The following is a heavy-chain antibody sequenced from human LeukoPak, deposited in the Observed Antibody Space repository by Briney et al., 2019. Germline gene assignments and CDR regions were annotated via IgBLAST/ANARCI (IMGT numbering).Heavy chain of an antibody. Sequence: ASVKVSCKASGGTFSSYAISWVRQAPGQGLEWMGRISAYNGNTNYAQKLQGRVTMTTDTSTSTAYMELRSLRSDDTAVYYCARGRGDSSSWYWFDPWGQGTLVTVSS. CDR2: ISAYNGNT. CDR3: ARGRGDSSSWYWFDP. D-gene: IGHD6-13*01. CDR1: GGTFSSYA. J-gene: IGHJ5*02. V-gene: IGHV1-18*04.